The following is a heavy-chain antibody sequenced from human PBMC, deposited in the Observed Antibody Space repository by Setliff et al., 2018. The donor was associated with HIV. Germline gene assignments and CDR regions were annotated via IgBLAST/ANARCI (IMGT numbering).Heavy chain of an antibody. CDR2: IIPIFGTA. CDR3: ARARPYYYDTTDYYYGGGLGY. J-gene: IGHJ4*02. D-gene: IGHD3-22*01. Sequence: SVKVSCKASGGTFSSYAISWVRQAPGQGLEWMGGIIPIFGTANYAQKLQGRVTITTDESTSTAYMELSSLRSEDTAVYYCARARPYYYDTTDYYYGGGLGYWGQGTLVTVSS. V-gene: IGHV1-69*05. CDR1: GGTFSSYA.